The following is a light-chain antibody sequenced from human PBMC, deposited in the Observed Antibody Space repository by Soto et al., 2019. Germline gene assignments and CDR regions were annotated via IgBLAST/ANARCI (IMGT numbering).Light chain of an antibody. V-gene: IGLV2-8*01. Sequence: QSALTQPPSASGSPGQSVTISCTGTSSDVGGYNYVSWYQQHPGKVPKLMIYEVNKRPSGVPDRFSGSKSGNTASLTVSGLQAEDEADYYCSSYGGSNNLVFGGGTNLTVL. J-gene: IGLJ2*01. CDR1: SSDVGGYNY. CDR3: SSYGGSNNLV. CDR2: EVN.